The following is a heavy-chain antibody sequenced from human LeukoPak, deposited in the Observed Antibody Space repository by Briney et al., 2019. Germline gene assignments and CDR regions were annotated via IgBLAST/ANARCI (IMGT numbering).Heavy chain of an antibody. D-gene: IGHD5-24*01. Sequence: GESLKISCKASGYKFTSYWIAWVRQRPGYGREWMGSLYPIDYDKTYSPSFQGQVTMSADRSISTAYLQWSSLKASDTAMHYCARSLGSHNYQPHCFDDWGQGTLVTVSS. CDR1: GYKFTSYW. J-gene: IGHJ4*02. CDR3: ARSLGSHNYQPHCFDD. CDR2: LYPIDYDK. V-gene: IGHV5-51*01.